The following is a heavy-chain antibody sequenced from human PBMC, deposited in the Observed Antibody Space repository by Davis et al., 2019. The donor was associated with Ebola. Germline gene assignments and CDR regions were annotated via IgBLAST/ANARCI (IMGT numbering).Heavy chain of an antibody. J-gene: IGHJ4*02. CDR3: ARDRGGDYSFDY. CDR1: GYTFTSYA. CDR2: INAGNGNT. D-gene: IGHD3-10*01. Sequence: AASVKVSCKASGYTFTSYAMHWVRQAPGQRLEWMGWINAGNGNTKYSQKFQGRVTITRDTSVSTAYMELSSLRSEDTSVYYCARDRGGDYSFDYWGQGTLVTVSS. V-gene: IGHV1-3*01.